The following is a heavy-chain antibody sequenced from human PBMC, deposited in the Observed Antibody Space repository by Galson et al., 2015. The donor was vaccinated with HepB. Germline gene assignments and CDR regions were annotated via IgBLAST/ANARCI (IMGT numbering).Heavy chain of an antibody. J-gene: IGHJ4*02. D-gene: IGHD4-17*01. CDR3: ARSMTTVTAGEVDY. CDR1: GFTVSSNY. Sequence: SLRLSCAASGFTVSSNYMSWVRQAPGKGLEWVSVIYSGGSTYYADSVKGRFTISRDNSKNTLYLQMNSLRAEDTAVYYCARSMTTVTAGEVDYWGQGTLVTVSS. V-gene: IGHV3-66*01. CDR2: IYSGGST.